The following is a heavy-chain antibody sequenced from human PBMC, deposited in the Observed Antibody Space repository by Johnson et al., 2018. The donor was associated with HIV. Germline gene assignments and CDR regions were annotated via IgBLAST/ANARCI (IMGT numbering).Heavy chain of an antibody. CDR1: GFNFDDYG. D-gene: IGHD7-27*01. Sequence: EVHLVESGGGVIRPGGSLRVSCVASGFNFDDYGMSWVRQAPGKGLEWVSGISWNSGSIGYADSVKGRFTISRDNAKNSLYLQMNSLRAEDTALYYCAKSTNRKLGIGNDAFDIWGQGTMVTVSS. CDR2: ISWNSGSI. V-gene: IGHV3-20*04. J-gene: IGHJ3*02. CDR3: AKSTNRKLGIGNDAFDI.